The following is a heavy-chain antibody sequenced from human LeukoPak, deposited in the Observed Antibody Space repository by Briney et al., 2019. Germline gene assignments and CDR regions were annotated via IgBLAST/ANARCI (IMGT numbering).Heavy chain of an antibody. CDR1: GGSISSGDYY. CDR3: ARESRGLLFDY. J-gene: IGHJ4*02. V-gene: IGHV4-61*02. CDR2: IYTSGST. Sequence: SQTLSLTCTVSGGSISSGDYYWSWIRQPPGKGLEWIGRIYTSGSTNYNPSLKSRVTISVDTSKNQFSLKLSSVTAADTAVYYCARESRGLLFDYWGQGTLVTVSS. D-gene: IGHD5-18*01.